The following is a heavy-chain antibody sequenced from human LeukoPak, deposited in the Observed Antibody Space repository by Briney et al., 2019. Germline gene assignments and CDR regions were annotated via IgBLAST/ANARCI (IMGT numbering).Heavy chain of an antibody. D-gene: IGHD1-26*01. J-gene: IGHJ4*02. CDR2: FDPEDGET. CDR1: GYTLTELS. Sequence: GASVKVSCKVSGYTLTELSMHWVRQAPGKGLEWMGGFDPEDGETIYAQKFQGRVTMTEDTSTDTAYMELSSLRSEDTAVYYCATDLIGGSGSSFDYWGQGTLATVSS. V-gene: IGHV1-24*01. CDR3: ATDLIGGSGSSFDY.